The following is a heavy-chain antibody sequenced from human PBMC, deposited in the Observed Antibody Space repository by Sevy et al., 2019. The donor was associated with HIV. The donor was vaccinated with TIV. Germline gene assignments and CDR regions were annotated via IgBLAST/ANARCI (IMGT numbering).Heavy chain of an antibody. V-gene: IGHV3-21*01. Sequence: GGSLRLSCAASGFTFSSYSMNWVRQAPGKGLEWVSSISSSSSYIYYADSVKGRFTISRDNAKNSLYLQMNSLRAEDTAVYYCARGNIAAAGTHWGQGTPVTVSS. CDR3: ARGNIAAAGTH. CDR1: GFTFSSYS. CDR2: ISSSSSYI. J-gene: IGHJ4*02. D-gene: IGHD6-13*01.